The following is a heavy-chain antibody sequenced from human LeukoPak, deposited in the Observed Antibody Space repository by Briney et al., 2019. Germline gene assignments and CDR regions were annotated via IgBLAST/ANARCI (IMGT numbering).Heavy chain of an antibody. CDR1: GFTFSSYG. J-gene: IGHJ4*02. D-gene: IGHD6-19*01. CDR3: AKGGYIAVAYFDY. Sequence: HPGGSLRLSCAASGFTFSSYGMHWVRQAPGMGLEWVAVISYDGSNKYYADSVKGRFTISRDNSKNTLYLQMNSLRAEDTAVYYCAKGGYIAVAYFDYWGQGTLVTVSS. V-gene: IGHV3-30*18. CDR2: ISYDGSNK.